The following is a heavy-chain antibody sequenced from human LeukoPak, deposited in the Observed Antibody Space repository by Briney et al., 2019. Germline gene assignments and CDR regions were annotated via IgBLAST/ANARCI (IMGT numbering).Heavy chain of an antibody. CDR3: AGEAPDYCDILTGYYYYFDY. CDR2: IYTSGST. Sequence: PSETLSLTCTVSGGSISSYYWSWIRQPAGKGLEWIGRIYTSGSTNYNPSLKSRVTMSVDTSKNQFSLKLSSVTAADTAVYYCAGEAPDYCDILTGYYYYFDYWGQGTLVTVSS. V-gene: IGHV4-4*07. D-gene: IGHD3-9*01. CDR1: GGSISSYY. J-gene: IGHJ4*02.